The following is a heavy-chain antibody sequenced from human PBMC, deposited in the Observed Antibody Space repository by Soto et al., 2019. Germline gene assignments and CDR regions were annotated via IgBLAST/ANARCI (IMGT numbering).Heavy chain of an antibody. Sequence: GSLRLSCVASGFALTPYWMQWVRQAPGKGLEWVASIQDDGREMFYVDSVRGRFTISRDNAKNSLYLQMNSLRAEDTAMYYCARDDGDYVGQGXLVTVYS. V-gene: IGHV3-7*03. CDR3: ARDDGDY. J-gene: IGHJ4*02. CDR1: GFALTPYW. CDR2: IQDDGREM.